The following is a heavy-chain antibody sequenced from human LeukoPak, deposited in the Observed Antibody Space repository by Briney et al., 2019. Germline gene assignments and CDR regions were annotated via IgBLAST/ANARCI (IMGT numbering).Heavy chain of an antibody. Sequence: PGGSLRLSCAASGFTFSSYSMNWVRQAPRKGLEWVSYISSSGSTIYYADSVKGRFTISRDNAKNSLYLQMNSLRAEDTAVYYCARCLGSLDRYYYYYGMDVWGQGTTVTVSS. CDR3: ARCLGSLDRYYYYYGMDV. V-gene: IGHV3-48*04. J-gene: IGHJ6*02. CDR1: GFTFSSYS. CDR2: ISSSGSTI.